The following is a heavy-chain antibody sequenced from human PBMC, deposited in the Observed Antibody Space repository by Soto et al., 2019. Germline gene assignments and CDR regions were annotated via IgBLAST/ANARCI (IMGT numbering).Heavy chain of an antibody. CDR2: IDWCDDK. J-gene: IGHJ4*02. CDR1: GFSLSTSGMC. D-gene: IGHD1-26*01. Sequence: SGPTLVNCTHTLTLTCTFSGFSLSTSGMCVSWIRQPPGKALEGLALIDWCDDKYYSTSLKTRLTISKESSKNKVVLTMTNMHPVATATYYCARIYYNPSGNYFFCWGQGTLVTVSS. CDR3: ARIYYNPSGNYFFC. V-gene: IGHV2-70*01.